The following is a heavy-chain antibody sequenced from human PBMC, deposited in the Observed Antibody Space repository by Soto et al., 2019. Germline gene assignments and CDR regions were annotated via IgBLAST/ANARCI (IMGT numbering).Heavy chain of an antibody. V-gene: IGHV4-59*01. D-gene: IGHD6-19*01. J-gene: IGHJ4*02. CDR3: ARGGGVIAVAGTFDY. CDR1: GGSISSYY. Sequence: PSETLSLTCTVSGGSISSYYWSWIRQPPGKGLEWIGYIYYSGSTNYNPSLKSRVTISVDTSKNQFSLKLSSVTAADTAVYYCARGGGVIAVAGTFDYWGQGTLVTVS. CDR2: IYYSGST.